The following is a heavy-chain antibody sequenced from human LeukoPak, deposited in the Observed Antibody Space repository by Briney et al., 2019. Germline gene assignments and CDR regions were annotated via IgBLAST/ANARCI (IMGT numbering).Heavy chain of an antibody. D-gene: IGHD3-10*01. CDR3: ASRWFGDYYFDY. Sequence: PSETLSLTCAVSGGSISSSNWWRWVRQPPGKGLEWIGEIYHSGSTNYNPSLKSRVTISVDKSKNQFSLKLSSVTAADTAVYYCASRWFGDYYFDYWGQGTLVTVSS. CDR1: GGSISSSNW. J-gene: IGHJ4*02. CDR2: IYHSGST. V-gene: IGHV4-4*02.